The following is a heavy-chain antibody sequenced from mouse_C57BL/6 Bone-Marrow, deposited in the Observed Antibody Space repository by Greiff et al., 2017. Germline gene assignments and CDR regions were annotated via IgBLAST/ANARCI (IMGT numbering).Heavy chain of an antibody. V-gene: IGHV5-4*01. CDR2: ISDGGSYT. Sequence: EVQRVESGGGLVKPGGSLKLSCAASGFTFSSYAMSWVRQTPEKRLEWVATISDGGSYTYYPDNVKGRFTISRDTAKNNLYLQMSHLKSEDTAMYYCARDHHYYGYYYAMDYWGQGTSVTVSS. D-gene: IGHD1-2*01. CDR3: ARDHHYYGYYYAMDY. CDR1: GFTFSSYA. J-gene: IGHJ4*01.